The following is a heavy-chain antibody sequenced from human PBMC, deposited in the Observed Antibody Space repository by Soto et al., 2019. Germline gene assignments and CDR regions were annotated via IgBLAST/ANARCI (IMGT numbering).Heavy chain of an antibody. V-gene: IGHV4-31*03. CDR2: IYYSGST. D-gene: IGHD6-19*01. CDR1: GGSISSGGYY. J-gene: IGHJ4*02. Sequence: LSLTCTVSGGSISSGGYYWSWIRQHPGKGLEWIGYIYYSGSTYYKPSLKSRVTISVDTSKNQFSLKLSSVTAADTAVYYCARGEYSSGRDYWGQGTLVTVSS. CDR3: ARGEYSSGRDY.